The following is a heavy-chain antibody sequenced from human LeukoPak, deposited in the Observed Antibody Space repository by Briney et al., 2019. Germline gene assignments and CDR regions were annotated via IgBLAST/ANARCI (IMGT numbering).Heavy chain of an antibody. J-gene: IGHJ6*02. CDR1: EFTFSDYW. CDR3: ATYDNWVAGDV. Sequence: PGRSLRLSCAASEFTFSDYWISWVRQAPGKWPEWVANIKKDGSEEHYVDSVKGRFTVSRDNAKNSLFLQMNSLRVEDTAVYYCATYDNWVAGDVWGQGTSVSVSS. CDR2: IKKDGSEE. V-gene: IGHV3-7*01. D-gene: IGHD1-1*01.